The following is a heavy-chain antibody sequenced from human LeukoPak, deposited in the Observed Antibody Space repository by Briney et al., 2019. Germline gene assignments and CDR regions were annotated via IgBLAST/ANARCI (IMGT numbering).Heavy chain of an antibody. J-gene: IGHJ3*01. CDR1: GGSLSSYY. Sequence: SETLSLTCTVSGGSLSSYYWSWIRQPPGKGLEWIGYIYYSGSTNYSPSLKSRVTISVDTSKNQFSLKLSSVTAADTAVYYCAKHSRVIVGTTCAFDVWGPGTKVTVSS. V-gene: IGHV4-59*01. D-gene: IGHD3-16*02. CDR3: AKHSRVIVGTTCAFDV. CDR2: IYYSGST.